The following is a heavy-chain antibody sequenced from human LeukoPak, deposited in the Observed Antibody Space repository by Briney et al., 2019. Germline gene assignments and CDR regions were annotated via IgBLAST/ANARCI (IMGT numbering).Heavy chain of an antibody. V-gene: IGHV3-9*01. D-gene: IGHD3-22*01. Sequence: GGSLRLSCAASGFTFDDYAMHWVRQAPGKGLEWVSGISWNSGSIGYADSVKGRFTISRDNAKNSLYLQMNSLRAEDTAVYYCAREKPDYYDSSGYYLIWGQGTMVTVSS. CDR1: GFTFDDYA. J-gene: IGHJ3*02. CDR3: AREKPDYYDSSGYYLI. CDR2: ISWNSGSI.